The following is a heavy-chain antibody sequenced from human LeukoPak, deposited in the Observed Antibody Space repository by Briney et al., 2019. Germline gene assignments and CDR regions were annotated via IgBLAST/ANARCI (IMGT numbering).Heavy chain of an antibody. D-gene: IGHD3-22*01. V-gene: IGHV1-69*13. CDR3: ARPLNYYDSSGDAFDI. J-gene: IGHJ3*02. CDR1: GGTFSSYA. Sequence: ASVKVSCKASGGTFSSYAISWVRQAPGQGLEWMGGIIPIFGTANYAQKFQGRVTITADESTSTAYMELSSLRSEDTAVYYCARPLNYYDSSGDAFDIWGQGTMVTVSS. CDR2: IIPIFGTA.